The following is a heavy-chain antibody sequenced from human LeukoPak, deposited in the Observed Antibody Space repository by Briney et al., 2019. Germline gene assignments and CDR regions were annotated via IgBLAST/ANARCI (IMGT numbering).Heavy chain of an antibody. V-gene: IGHV3-74*01. CDR1: GITFSNSW. CDR3: ATTGSGSYYDY. J-gene: IGHJ4*02. Sequence: GGSLRLSCTTSGITFSNSWMSWVRQAPGKGLEWVSRINDDETSTTYAESVKGRFTISRDNAKNTLFLQMNSLRAEDTAVYYCATTGSGSYYDYWGQGTLVTVSS. CDR2: INDDETST. D-gene: IGHD1-26*01.